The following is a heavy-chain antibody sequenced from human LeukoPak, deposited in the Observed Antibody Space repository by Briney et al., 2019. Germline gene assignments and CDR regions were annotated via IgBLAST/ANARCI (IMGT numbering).Heavy chain of an antibody. CDR2: IKQDGSEK. D-gene: IGHD5-18*01. CDR1: GFAFSNYA. J-gene: IGHJ4*02. CDR3: ARSLWPEDY. Sequence: GGSLRLSCAASGFAFSNYAMSWVRQAPGKGLEWVANIKQDGSEKNYVDSVKGRFTISRDNAKTSLYLQMNSLRAEDTAVYYCARSLWPEDYWGQGTLVTVSS. V-gene: IGHV3-7*01.